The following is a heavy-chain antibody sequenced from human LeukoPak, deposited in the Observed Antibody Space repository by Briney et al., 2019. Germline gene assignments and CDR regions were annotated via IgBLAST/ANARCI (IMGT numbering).Heavy chain of an antibody. CDR1: GFTVSNNR. D-gene: IGHD1-26*01. Sequence: PGGSLRLSCAASGFTVSNNRLSWVRQAPAMGLEWVSTIYSDGNTYYPDSVKGRFTISRDGSKNTLYLQLNSLRTEDTAIYYCVREREGSNSEHWGQGTLVTVSS. V-gene: IGHV3-53*01. J-gene: IGHJ1*01. CDR2: IYSDGNT. CDR3: VREREGSNSEH.